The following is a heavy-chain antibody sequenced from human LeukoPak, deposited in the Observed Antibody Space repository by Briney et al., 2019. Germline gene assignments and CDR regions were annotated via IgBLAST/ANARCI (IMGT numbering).Heavy chain of an antibody. CDR2: INNDGSST. J-gene: IGHJ5*02. CDR3: ARDGVEFYNWFDP. Sequence: GGSLRLSCAASGFTFSSYSMHWVRQAPGKGLVWVSRINNDGSSTTYAGSVKGRFTISRDNAKNTLYLHMNSLRAEDTAVYYCARDGVEFYNWFDPWGQGTLVTVSS. D-gene: IGHD2-21*01. CDR1: GFTFSSYS. V-gene: IGHV3-74*01.